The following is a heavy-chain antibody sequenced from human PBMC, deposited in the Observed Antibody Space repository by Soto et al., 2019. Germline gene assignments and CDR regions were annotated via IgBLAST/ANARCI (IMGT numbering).Heavy chain of an antibody. Sequence: EVQLVDSGGALVQPGGSLKLSCAASGFTFSDYWMSWVRQAPGKGLEWVANIKVDGSEKYYLDSVKGRFTISRDNAENSLSLQMNSLRGEDTAVYYCASTRGAVSFDYWGQGTLVTDS. CDR2: IKVDGSEK. CDR3: ASTRGAVSFDY. V-gene: IGHV3-7*03. J-gene: IGHJ4*02. CDR1: GFTFSDYW. D-gene: IGHD6-19*01.